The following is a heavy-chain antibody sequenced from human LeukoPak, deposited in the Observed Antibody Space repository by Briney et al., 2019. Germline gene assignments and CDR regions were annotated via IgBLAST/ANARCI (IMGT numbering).Heavy chain of an antibody. CDR1: GYMFTSYG. J-gene: IGHJ6*04. V-gene: IGHV1-18*01. D-gene: IGHD6-19*01. CDR2: ISAYNGNT. Sequence: ASVKVSCKASGYMFTSYGLSWVRQAPGQGLEWMRWISAYNGNTRYAQKFQGRVTMTTDTSTRTAYMEMRSLRSDDTAVYYCARDRRGRAVANPYYYNGMDVWGEGTTVTVSS. CDR3: ARDRRGRAVANPYYYNGMDV.